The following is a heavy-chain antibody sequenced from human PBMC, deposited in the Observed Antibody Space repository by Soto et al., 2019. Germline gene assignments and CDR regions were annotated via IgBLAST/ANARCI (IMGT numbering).Heavy chain of an antibody. CDR3: ARGFPLWFDP. CDR2: IIPIFGTS. D-gene: IGHD3-3*01. CDR1: GGAFSTYA. V-gene: IGHV1-69*13. Sequence: SVKVSCKASGGAFSTYALSWVRLAPGRGLEWMGGIIPIFGTSNSAQTFQGRVAISADESTSTAFMELSSLRSEDTAVYYCARGFPLWFDPWGQGTLVTVS. J-gene: IGHJ5*02.